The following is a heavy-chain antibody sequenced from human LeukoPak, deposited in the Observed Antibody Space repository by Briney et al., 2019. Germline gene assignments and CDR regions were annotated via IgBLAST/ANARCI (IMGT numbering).Heavy chain of an antibody. CDR1: GGTFSSYA. J-gene: IGHJ6*03. CDR2: IIPIFGTR. Sequence: VASVKVSCKASGGTFSSYAISWVRQAPGQGLEWMGGIIPIFGTRNYAQKFQDRVTITADKSTSTAYMELSSLRSEDTAVYYCARVVGLTGYSSSWYSGYYYYMDVWGKGTTVTISS. CDR3: ARVVGLTGYSSSWYSGYYYYMDV. V-gene: IGHV1-69*06. D-gene: IGHD6-13*01.